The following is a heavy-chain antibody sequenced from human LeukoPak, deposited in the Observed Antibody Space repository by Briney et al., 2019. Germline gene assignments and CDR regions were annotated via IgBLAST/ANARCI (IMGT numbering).Heavy chain of an antibody. CDR3: ARHSYSNYYRDAFDI. CDR1: GGSISSYY. CDR2: IYYSGST. V-gene: IGHV4-59*08. Sequence: SETLSLTCTVSGGSISSYYWSRIRQPPGKGLEWIGYIYYSGSTNYNPSLKSRVTISVDTSKNQFSLKLSSVTAADTAVYYCARHSYSNYYRDAFDIWGQGTMVTVSS. J-gene: IGHJ3*02. D-gene: IGHD4-11*01.